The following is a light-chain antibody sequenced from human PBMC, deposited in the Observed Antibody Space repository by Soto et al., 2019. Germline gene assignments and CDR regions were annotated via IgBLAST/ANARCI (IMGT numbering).Light chain of an antibody. CDR2: DTS. CDR1: QSVSHY. Sequence: EIVLTQSPATLSLSPGESATLSCRANQSVSHYLAWYQQKPGQAPRLLIYDTSNRAAGIPARFSGRGSGTDFTLTISSLEPEDFAVYYCLQRSNWPPYTFGQGTKLEIK. J-gene: IGKJ2*01. V-gene: IGKV3-11*01. CDR3: LQRSNWPPYT.